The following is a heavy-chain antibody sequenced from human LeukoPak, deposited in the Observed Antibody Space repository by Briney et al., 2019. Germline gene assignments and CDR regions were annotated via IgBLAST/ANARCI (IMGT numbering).Heavy chain of an antibody. J-gene: IGHJ4*02. V-gene: IGHV4-39*01. CDR1: GGSISSSSYY. CDR3: ASRYYDILTGYQNEVDY. CDR2: IYYSGST. D-gene: IGHD3-9*01. Sequence: SETLSLTCTVSGGSISSSSYYWGWIRQPPGKGLEWIGSIYYSGSTYYNPSLKSRVTISVDTSKNQFSLKLSSVTAADTAVYYCASRYYDILTGYQNEVDYWGQGTLVTVSS.